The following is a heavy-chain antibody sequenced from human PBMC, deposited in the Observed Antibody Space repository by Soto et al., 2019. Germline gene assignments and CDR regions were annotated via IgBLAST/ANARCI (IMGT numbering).Heavy chain of an antibody. V-gene: IGHV1-69*08. CDR3: ARDSPIGSTFSGYDAIDY. J-gene: IGHJ4*02. CDR2: IIPLLNIA. D-gene: IGHD5-12*01. CDR1: GGPFSNDI. Sequence: QVQLVQSGAEVKKPGSSVKVSCKASGGPFSNDIITWVRQAPGQGLEWMGRIIPLLNIANYAQKFQGRVTFTAXRXTXTXXMELNSLRSEDTAVYYCARDSPIGSTFSGYDAIDYWGQGTLVTVSS.